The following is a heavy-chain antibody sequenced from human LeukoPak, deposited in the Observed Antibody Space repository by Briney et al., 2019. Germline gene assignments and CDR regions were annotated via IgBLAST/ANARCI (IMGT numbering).Heavy chain of an antibody. V-gene: IGHV3-20*04. J-gene: IGHJ4*02. CDR2: INWNAGST. D-gene: IGHD6-13*01. Sequence: TGGSLRLSCATSGFTFDDYGMSWVRQVSGKGLEWVSSINWNAGSTTYADSVKGRFTISRDNANNSLYLQMNSLRAEDTAVYYCAKKGIAAADAFDYWGQGTLVTVSS. CDR1: GFTFDDYG. CDR3: AKKGIAAADAFDY.